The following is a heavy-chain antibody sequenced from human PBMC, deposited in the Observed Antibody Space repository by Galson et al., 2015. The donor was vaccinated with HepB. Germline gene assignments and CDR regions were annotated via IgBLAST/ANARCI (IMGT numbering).Heavy chain of an antibody. V-gene: IGHV3-23*01. CDR1: GFTFAGNA. J-gene: IGHJ5*02. CDR3: TKGALSSSNMFDA. Sequence: SLRLSCAPSGFTFAGNAMSWVRQAPGKGLEWVAAIRGSGADKFYPDSVKGRFTISRDNVKNTLYLQMASLRADDTAIYYCTKGALSSSNMFDAWGQGTLVTVSS. CDR2: IRGSGADK. D-gene: IGHD2-2*01.